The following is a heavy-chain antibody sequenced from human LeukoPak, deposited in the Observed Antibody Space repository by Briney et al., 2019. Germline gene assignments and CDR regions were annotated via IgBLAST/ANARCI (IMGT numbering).Heavy chain of an antibody. J-gene: IGHJ6*03. CDR1: GFSFSRAW. CDR3: AKDGGEYYDILTGYYPRLYYMDV. CDR2: ISGSGGST. Sequence: GGSLRLSCAASGFSFSRAWMSWVRQAPGKGLEWVSAISGSGGSTYYADSVKGRFTISRDNSKNTLYLQMNSLRAEDTAVYYCAKDGGEYYDILTGYYPRLYYMDVWGKGTTVTISS. V-gene: IGHV3-23*01. D-gene: IGHD3-9*01.